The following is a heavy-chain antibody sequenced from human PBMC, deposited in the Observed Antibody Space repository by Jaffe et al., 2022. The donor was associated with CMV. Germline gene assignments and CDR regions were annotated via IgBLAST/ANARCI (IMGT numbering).Heavy chain of an antibody. J-gene: IGHJ6*03. CDR2: IYSAGST. CDR3: ARGQVDIYDYYYMDV. D-gene: IGHD5-12*01. CDR1: GFTVSSNY. Sequence: EVQLVESGGGLVQPGGSLRLSCVASGFTVSSNYMTWVRQAPGMGLEWVSVIYSAGSTYYADSMKGRFTISRDNSKNTLYLQMNSLRAEDTALYYCARGQVDIYDYYYMDVWGKGTTVTVSS. V-gene: IGHV3-66*01.